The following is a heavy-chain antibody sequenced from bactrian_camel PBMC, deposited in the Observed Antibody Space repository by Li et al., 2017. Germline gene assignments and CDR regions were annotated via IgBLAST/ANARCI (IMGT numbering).Heavy chain of an antibody. CDR3: ALDTRVNCWYKDIRFNY. J-gene: IGHJ4*01. CDR1: GLTLDDYA. D-gene: IGHD6*01. V-gene: IGHV3S63*01. CDR2: INERGDMI. Sequence: HVQLVESGGGSVQAGGALKLSCTVSGLTLDDYAMAWFRKVPGKEREGVSSINERGDMIDYADSVKGRFTVSHDNAKSAVYLQMYSLKPDDTAMYYCALDTRVNCWYKDIRFNYWGQGTQVTVS.